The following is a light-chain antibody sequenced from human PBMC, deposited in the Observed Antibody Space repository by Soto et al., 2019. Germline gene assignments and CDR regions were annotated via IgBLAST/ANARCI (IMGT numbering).Light chain of an antibody. V-gene: IGKV1-5*01. CDR3: QHYNSDPWT. Sequence: DIEMTQSPSTLSASVGDRVTITCRASQTIRRWLAWYQQRPGKAPKVLIYDASTLESGVPARLSGSGSETEFTLTISSLQPEDSATYYCQHYNSDPWTVGQGTKVEIK. CDR2: DAS. J-gene: IGKJ1*01. CDR1: QTIRRW.